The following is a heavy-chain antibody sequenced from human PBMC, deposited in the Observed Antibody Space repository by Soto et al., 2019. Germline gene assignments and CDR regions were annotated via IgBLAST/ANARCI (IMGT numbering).Heavy chain of an antibody. CDR2: IHYSGTT. J-gene: IGHJ4*02. D-gene: IGHD6-13*01. V-gene: IGHV4-59*01. Sequence: LAITCTVSGGSMRNYFWTWIRQPPGKGLEWIGYIHYSGTTSFFPSYNPSLRSRVTISEDTSKNQFSLKLLSVTTADTAVYFCAAGEASSRNLAPYYLDFWGQGTLVTVSS. CDR3: AAGEASSRNLAPYYLDF. CDR1: GGSMRNYF.